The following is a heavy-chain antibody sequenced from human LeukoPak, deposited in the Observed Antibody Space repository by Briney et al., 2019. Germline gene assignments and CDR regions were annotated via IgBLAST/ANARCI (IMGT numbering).Heavy chain of an antibody. D-gene: IGHD3-10*01. CDR1: GGSISSYY. J-gene: IGHJ5*02. CDR3: ATRFAPNYFGSGSRFDP. CDR2: IYSSGNT. Sequence: SETLSLTCTVSGGSISSYYWSWNRQPPGKGLKWIGYIYSSGNTTYNPSLKSRVTISVDTSKNQFSLKLSSVTAAATAVYYCATRFAPNYFGSGSRFDPWGQGTLVTVSS. V-gene: IGHV4-59*12.